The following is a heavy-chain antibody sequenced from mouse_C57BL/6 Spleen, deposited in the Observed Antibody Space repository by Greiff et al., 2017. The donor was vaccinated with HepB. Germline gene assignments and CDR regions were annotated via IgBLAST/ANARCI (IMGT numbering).Heavy chain of an antibody. CDR3: TRDYGSSYGDWYFDV. D-gene: IGHD1-1*01. V-gene: IGHV1-15*01. Sequence: VQLQQSGAELVRPGASVTLSCKASGYTFTDYEMHWVKQTPVHGLEWIGAIDPETGGTAYNQKFKGKAILTADKSSSTAYMELRSLTSEDSAVYYCTRDYGSSYGDWYFDVWGTGTTVTVSS. J-gene: IGHJ1*03. CDR1: GYTFTDYE. CDR2: IDPETGGT.